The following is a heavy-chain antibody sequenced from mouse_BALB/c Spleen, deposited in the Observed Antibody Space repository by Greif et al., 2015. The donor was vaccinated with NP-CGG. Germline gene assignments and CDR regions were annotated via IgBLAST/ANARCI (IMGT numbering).Heavy chain of an antibody. CDR2: IRLKSNNYAT. CDR3: TTGFAH. Sequence: EVKVVESGGGSVQPGGSMKLSCVASGFTFSNYWMNWVRQSPEKGLEWVAEIRLKSNNYATHYAESVKGRSTISRDDSKSGVYLQMNNLRAEDTGIYYCTTGFAHWGQGTLVTVSA. V-gene: IGHV6-6*02. J-gene: IGHJ3*01. CDR1: GFTFSNYW.